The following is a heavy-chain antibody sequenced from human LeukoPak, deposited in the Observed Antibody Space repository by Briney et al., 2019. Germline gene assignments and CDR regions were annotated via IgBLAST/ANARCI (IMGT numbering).Heavy chain of an antibody. CDR2: IKQDGSEK. D-gene: IGHD3-16*01. CDR3: ARGEQLDYVWEGWFDS. J-gene: IGHJ5*01. Sequence: HSGGSLRLSCAASEFTFSSYWMSWVRQAPGKGLEWVANIKQDGSEKYYVDSVKGRFTISRDNAKKSLYLQMNSLRAEDTALYYCARGEQLDYVWEGWFDSWGQGTLVTVSS. V-gene: IGHV3-7*03. CDR1: EFTFSSYW.